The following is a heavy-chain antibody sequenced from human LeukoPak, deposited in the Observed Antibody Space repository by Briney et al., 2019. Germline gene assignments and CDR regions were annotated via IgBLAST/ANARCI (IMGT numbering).Heavy chain of an antibody. J-gene: IGHJ5*02. V-gene: IGHV3-74*01. D-gene: IGHD1-26*01. CDR2: ISFDGSDA. Sequence: GGSLRLSCAASGFTFSGFWMHWVRQAPGKGLVWVSCISFDGSDATYADSVKGRFTISRDNAKNTLHLQMDSLTVEDTAVYYCARELLGELSWGQGTLVTVSS. CDR3: ARELLGELS. CDR1: GFTFSGFW.